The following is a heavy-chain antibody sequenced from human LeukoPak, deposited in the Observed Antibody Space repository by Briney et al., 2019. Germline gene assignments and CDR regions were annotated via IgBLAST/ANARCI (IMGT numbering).Heavy chain of an antibody. J-gene: IGHJ6*03. CDR1: GGSISTGSYY. V-gene: IGHV4-61*09. Sequence: PSETLSPTCTVSGGSISTGSYYWSWIRQPAGTGLEWIGHIYTSGSTYYNPSLKSRVTISVDTSKNQFSLKLSSVTAADTAVYYCARVLGYYYYMDVWGKGTTVTVSS. CDR3: ARVLGYYYYMDV. CDR2: IYTSGST.